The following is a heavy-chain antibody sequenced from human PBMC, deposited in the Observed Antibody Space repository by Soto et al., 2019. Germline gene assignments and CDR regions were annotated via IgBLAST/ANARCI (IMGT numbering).Heavy chain of an antibody. D-gene: IGHD3-3*01. J-gene: IGHJ4*02. CDR1: GFPFSSYG. V-gene: IGHV3-30*18. Sequence: PGGSLRLSCAASGFPFSSYGMHWVRQAPGKGLEWVAVISYDGSNKYYADSVKGRFTISRDNSKNTLYLQMNSLRAEDTAVYYCAKDSWIFSPLAPFFLDYWGQGTLVTVSS. CDR3: AKDSWIFSPLAPFFLDY. CDR2: ISYDGSNK.